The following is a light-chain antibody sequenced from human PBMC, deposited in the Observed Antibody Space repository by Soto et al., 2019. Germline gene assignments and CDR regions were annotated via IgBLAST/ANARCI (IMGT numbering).Light chain of an antibody. CDR3: QQYNSYSWT. CDR2: DAS. Sequence: DIQMTQSPSTLSASVGDRVTITCRASQSIGSWLAWYQQKPGQAPKLLIYDASSLESGVPSRFSGSGSGTEFTLTISSLQPDDFATYYCQQYNSYSWTFGQGTKVDIK. CDR1: QSIGSW. V-gene: IGKV1-5*01. J-gene: IGKJ1*01.